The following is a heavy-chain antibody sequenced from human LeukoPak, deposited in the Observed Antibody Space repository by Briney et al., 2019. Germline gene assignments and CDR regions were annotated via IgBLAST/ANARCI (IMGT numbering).Heavy chain of an antibody. CDR1: GFTFSSSA. Sequence: GGSLRLSCAASGFTFSSSAMSWVRQAPGKGLEWVSAISNNGGYTYYADSVQGRFTISRDNSKSTLCLQMNSLRAEDTAVYYCAKPLGVCSDGNRYFPYLGQGTLVT. CDR2: ISNNGGYT. D-gene: IGHD2-15*01. V-gene: IGHV3-23*01. J-gene: IGHJ4*02. CDR3: AKPLGVCSDGNRYFPY.